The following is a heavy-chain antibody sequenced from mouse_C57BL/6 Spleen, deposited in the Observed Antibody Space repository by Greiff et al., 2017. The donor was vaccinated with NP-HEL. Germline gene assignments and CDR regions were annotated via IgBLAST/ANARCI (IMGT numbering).Heavy chain of an antibody. CDR2: IRNKANNHAT. Sequence: EVQLQESGGGLVQPGGSMKLSCAASGFTFSDAWMDWVRQSPEKGLEWVAEIRNKANNHATYYAESVKGRFTISRDDSKSSVYLQMNSLRAEDTGIYYCTRGGWYYFDYWGQGTTLTVSS. V-gene: IGHV6-6*01. CDR1: GFTFSDAW. J-gene: IGHJ2*01. D-gene: IGHD3-3*01. CDR3: TRGGWYYFDY.